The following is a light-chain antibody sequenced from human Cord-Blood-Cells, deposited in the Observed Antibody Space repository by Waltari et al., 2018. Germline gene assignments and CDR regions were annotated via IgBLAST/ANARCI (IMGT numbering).Light chain of an antibody. CDR3: SSYAGSNNLV. V-gene: IGLV2-8*01. J-gene: IGLJ2*01. Sequence: QSALTQPPSASGSPGQSVTISCTGTSSDVGGYNYVSWYQQHPGKAPKPMIYEVSKRPSGVPDRFSGSKSGNTASLTVSGLQAGDEADYYCSSYAGSNNLVFGGGTKLTVL. CDR1: SSDVGGYNY. CDR2: EVS.